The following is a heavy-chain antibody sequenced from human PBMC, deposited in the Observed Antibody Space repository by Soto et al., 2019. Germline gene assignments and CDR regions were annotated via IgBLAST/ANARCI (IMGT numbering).Heavy chain of an antibody. Sequence: ASVKVSCKASGYTFTSYGISWVRQAPGQGLEWMGWISAYNGNTNYAQKLQGRVTMTTDTSTSTAYMELRSLRSDDTAVYYCARAYYDFLTLPARYYYYYRMDVWRQGPRVAVSS. J-gene: IGHJ6*02. CDR3: ARAYYDFLTLPARYYYYYRMDV. D-gene: IGHD3-9*01. CDR1: GYTFTSYG. V-gene: IGHV1-18*04. CDR2: ISAYNGNT.